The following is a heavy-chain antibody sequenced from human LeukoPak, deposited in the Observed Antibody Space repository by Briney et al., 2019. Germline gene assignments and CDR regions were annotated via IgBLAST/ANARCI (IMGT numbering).Heavy chain of an antibody. CDR2: ISGSGGST. J-gene: IGHJ3*02. D-gene: IGHD3-10*01. CDR1: GFTFSSYA. V-gene: IGHV3-23*01. CDR3: AKDGAGYGSGSNSAFDI. Sequence: GGSLRLSCAASGFTFSSYAMGWVRQAPGKGLEWVSGISGSGGSTYYADSVKGRFTISRDNSKNTLYLQMNSLRAEDTAVYYCAKDGAGYGSGSNSAFDIWGQGTMVTVSS.